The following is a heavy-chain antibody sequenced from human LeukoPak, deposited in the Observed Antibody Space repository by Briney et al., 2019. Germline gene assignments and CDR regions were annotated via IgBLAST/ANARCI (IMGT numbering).Heavy chain of an antibody. V-gene: IGHV4-59*01. CDR1: GGSISSYY. J-gene: IGHJ5*02. Sequence: SSETLSLTCTVSGGSISSYYWSWIRRPPGKGLEWIGYIYYSGSTNYNPSLKSRVTISVDTSKNQFSLKLSSVTAADTAVYYCARDVGGIAVAGTEYNWFDPWGQGTLVTVSS. D-gene: IGHD6-19*01. CDR2: IYYSGST. CDR3: ARDVGGIAVAGTEYNWFDP.